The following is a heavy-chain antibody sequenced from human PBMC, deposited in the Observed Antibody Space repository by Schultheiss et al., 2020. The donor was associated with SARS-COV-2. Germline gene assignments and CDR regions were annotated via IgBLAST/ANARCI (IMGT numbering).Heavy chain of an antibody. V-gene: IGHV3-11*04. CDR2: ISSTGSNM. CDR1: GFTFSDYH. D-gene: IGHD2-21*02. J-gene: IGHJ3*02. CDR3: AGEPYCGGDCYRSI. Sequence: GGSLRLSCAASGFTFSDYHMNWIRQAPGKGLEWLSCISSTGSNMYYADSVKGRFTISRDNAKNSLYLQMNSLRAEDTAVYYCAGEPYCGGDCYRSIWGQGTMVTVSS.